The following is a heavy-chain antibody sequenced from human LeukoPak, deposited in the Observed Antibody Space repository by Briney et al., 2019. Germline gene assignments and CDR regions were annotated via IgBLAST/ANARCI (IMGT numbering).Heavy chain of an antibody. CDR3: ARDPHGGYARRGVDV. V-gene: IGHV3-33*01. D-gene: IGHD5-12*01. CDR2: IWYDGSKK. CDR1: GFTFSSYG. Sequence: GGSLRLSCAASGFTFSSYGMHWVRQAPGKGLEWVAVIWYDGSKKYYADSVKGRFTISRDNSKNTLYLQMNSLRAEDTAVYYCARDPHGGYARRGVDVWGQGTTVTVSS. J-gene: IGHJ6*02.